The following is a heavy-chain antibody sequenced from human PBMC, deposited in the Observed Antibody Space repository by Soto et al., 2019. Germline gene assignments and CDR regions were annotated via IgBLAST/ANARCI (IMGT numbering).Heavy chain of an antibody. CDR3: AKERLARGFYY. Sequence: EVQLLDSGGGLVQPGGSLRLSCEASGFTFSNYAMNWVRQAPGKGLEWVLGISGGGDNTYYADSVKGRFTISRDNSKNTVFLQMNSLRAEDTAVYYCAKERLARGFYYRGQGTLVTVSS. J-gene: IGHJ4*02. CDR1: GFTFSNYA. CDR2: ISGGGDNT. V-gene: IGHV3-23*01.